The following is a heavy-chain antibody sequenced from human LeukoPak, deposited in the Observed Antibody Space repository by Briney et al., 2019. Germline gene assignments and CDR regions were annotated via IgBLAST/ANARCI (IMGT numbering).Heavy chain of an antibody. CDR3: TRGRDAYKCGRD. D-gene: IGHD5-24*01. Sequence: SETLSLTCAVYGGALSGNYWSWLRQPPGKGLEWIGEITHGGSINYNPSLKSRVTISVDTSKNQFSLNLRSVTAADTAVYYCTRGRDAYKCGRDWGQGPLVTVSA. CDR2: ITHGGSI. V-gene: IGHV4-34*01. CDR1: GGALSGNY. J-gene: IGHJ4*02.